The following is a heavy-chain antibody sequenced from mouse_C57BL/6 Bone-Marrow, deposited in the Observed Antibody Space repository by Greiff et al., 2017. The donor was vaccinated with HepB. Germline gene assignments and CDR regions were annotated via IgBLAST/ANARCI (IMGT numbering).Heavy chain of an antibody. Sequence: VQLQQSGAELVRPGASVKLSCKASGFNINDYYMHWVKQRPEQGLEWIGKMDPEDGDTEYAPKFQGKATMTADTSSNTAYLQLSSLTSEDTAVYYCTTYYGSTDWGQGTTLTVSS. V-gene: IGHV14-1*01. CDR2: MDPEDGDT. CDR3: TTYYGSTD. J-gene: IGHJ2*01. D-gene: IGHD1-1*01. CDR1: GFNINDYY.